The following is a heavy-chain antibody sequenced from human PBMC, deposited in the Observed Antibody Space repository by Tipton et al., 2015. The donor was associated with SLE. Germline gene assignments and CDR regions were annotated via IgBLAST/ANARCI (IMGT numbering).Heavy chain of an antibody. Sequence: SLRLSCAASGFTFSSYAMSWVRQAPGKGLEWVSAISGSGGSTYYADSVKGRFTISRDNSKNTLYLQMNSLRAEDTAVYYCARVDCSSTSCYIDYWGQGTLVTVSS. J-gene: IGHJ4*02. CDR1: GFTFSSYA. V-gene: IGHV3-23*01. CDR2: ISGSGGST. CDR3: ARVDCSSTSCYIDY. D-gene: IGHD2-2*02.